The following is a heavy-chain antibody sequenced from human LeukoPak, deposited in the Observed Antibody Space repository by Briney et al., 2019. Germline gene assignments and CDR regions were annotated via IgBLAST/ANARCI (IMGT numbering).Heavy chain of an antibody. V-gene: IGHV1-69*04. CDR2: IIPILGIA. CDR3: ARRDCSSTSCYEP. D-gene: IGHD2-2*01. J-gene: IGHJ4*02. CDR1: GYTFTSYD. Sequence: SVKVSCKASGYTFTSYDINWVRQATGQGLEWMGRIIPILGIANYAQKFQGRVTITTDESTSTAYMELSSLRSEDTAVYYCARRDCSSTSCYEPWGQGTLVTVSS.